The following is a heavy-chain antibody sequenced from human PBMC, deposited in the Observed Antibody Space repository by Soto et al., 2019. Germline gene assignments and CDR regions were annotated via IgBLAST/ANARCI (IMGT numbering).Heavy chain of an antibody. CDR1: GFTFSDYT. V-gene: IGHV3-21*04. J-gene: IGHJ6*02. Sequence: PGGSLRLSCEASGFTFSDYTMDWVRQAPGKGLEWVSSISSSGTYIYYADSVKGRFAISRDNANNVMYLQMDTLRAEDTAVYYCVRAGHVVDSHYYGLDLWGQGTMVTVSS. CDR3: VRAGHVVDSHYYGLDL. CDR2: ISSSGTYI. D-gene: IGHD3-10*01.